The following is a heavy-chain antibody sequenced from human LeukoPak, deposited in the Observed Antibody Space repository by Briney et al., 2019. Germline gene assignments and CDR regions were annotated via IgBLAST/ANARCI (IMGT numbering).Heavy chain of an antibody. V-gene: IGHV4-59*08. CDR2: IYYTGST. D-gene: IGHD6-19*01. Sequence: SETLSLTCTVSGASISPYHWSWIRQPPGKGLEWLGYIYYTGSTNYNPSLGSRVTISVDTSKNQFSLKLSSVTAADTAVYYCARRMAVAGSNWFDPWGQGTLVTVSS. CDR3: ARRMAVAGSNWFDP. J-gene: IGHJ5*02. CDR1: GASISPYH.